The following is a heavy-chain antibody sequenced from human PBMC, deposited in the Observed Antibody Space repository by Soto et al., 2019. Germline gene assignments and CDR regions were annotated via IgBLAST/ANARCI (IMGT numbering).Heavy chain of an antibody. J-gene: IGHJ4*02. Sequence: SVKVSCKASGGTFSSYAISWVRQAHGQGLEWMGGIIPIFGTANYAQKFQGRVTITADESTSTAYMELSSLRSEDTAVYYCARDKDYDSSGYYTPAYFDYWGQGTLVTVSS. D-gene: IGHD3-22*01. CDR1: GGTFSSYA. CDR3: ARDKDYDSSGYYTPAYFDY. CDR2: IIPIFGTA. V-gene: IGHV1-69*13.